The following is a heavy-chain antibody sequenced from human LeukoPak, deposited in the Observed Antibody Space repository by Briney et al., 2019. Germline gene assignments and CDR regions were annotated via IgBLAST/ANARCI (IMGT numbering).Heavy chain of an antibody. Sequence: SVKVSCKASGGTFSSYAISWVRQAPGQGLEWMGGIIPIFGTANYAQKFQGRVTTTADESTSTAYMELSSLRSEDTAVYYCARANPTPEPSPLLWFGESFDYWGKGTLVTVSS. CDR3: ARANPTPEPSPLLWFGESFDY. D-gene: IGHD3-10*01. J-gene: IGHJ4*02. CDR1: GGTFSSYA. V-gene: IGHV1-69*13. CDR2: IIPIFGTA.